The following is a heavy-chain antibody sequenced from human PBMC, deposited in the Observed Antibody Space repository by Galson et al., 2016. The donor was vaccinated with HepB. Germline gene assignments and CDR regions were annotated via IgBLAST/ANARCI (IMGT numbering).Heavy chain of an antibody. CDR2: ISDSGAAT. D-gene: IGHD3-22*01. CDR3: AKVGSRFFDF. Sequence: SLRLSCAASGFPFSNYAMTWVRQAPGKGLEWVSIISDSGAATYYADSVKGRFTIFRDNSKNTVYLQMNSLRGDDTAVYYRAKVGSRFFDFWGQGTLVTVSS. J-gene: IGHJ4*02. CDR1: GFPFSNYA. V-gene: IGHV3-23*01.